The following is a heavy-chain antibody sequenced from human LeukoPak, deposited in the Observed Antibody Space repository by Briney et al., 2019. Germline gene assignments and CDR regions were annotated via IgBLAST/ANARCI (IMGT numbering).Heavy chain of an antibody. D-gene: IGHD3-10*01. Sequence: SETLSLTCAVYGASFSDHYWIWIRPSPVKGLEWIGEIYHSGSTNYNPSLKSRAIISADTSKQQFSLKLSSVTAADTAVYYCARAGYNWFGEKGPTDWGQGTLVTVSS. V-gene: IGHV4-34*01. CDR2: IYHSGST. CDR1: GASFSDHY. CDR3: ARAGYNWFGEKGPTD. J-gene: IGHJ4*02.